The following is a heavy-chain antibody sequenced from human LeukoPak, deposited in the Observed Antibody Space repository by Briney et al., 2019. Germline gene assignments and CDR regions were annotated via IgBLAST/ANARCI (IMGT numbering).Heavy chain of an antibody. CDR2: IYYSGST. CDR1: GGSISSSSYY. J-gene: IGHJ6*03. D-gene: IGHD6-19*01. V-gene: IGHV4-39*01. CDR3: AGYPVAAHYYYYYMDV. Sequence: SETLSLTCTVSGGSISSSSYYWGWIRQPPGKGLEWIGSIYYSGSTYYNSSLKSRVTISVDTSKNQFSLKLSSVTAADTAVYYCAGYPVAAHYYYYYMDVWGKGTTVTVSS.